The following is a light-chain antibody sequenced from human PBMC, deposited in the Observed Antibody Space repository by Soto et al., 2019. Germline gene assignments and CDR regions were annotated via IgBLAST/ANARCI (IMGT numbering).Light chain of an antibody. CDR1: SRDVGGYNY. V-gene: IGLV2-11*01. CDR3: FSYAGGYSFV. CDR2: DVS. J-gene: IGLJ1*01. Sequence: SSLPQPRSVSVSPGQSVTISCPGTSRDVGGYNYVSWYQQHPGKAPKLMIFDVSQRPSGVPDRFSGSKFGSTASLTISGLQAEDEAAYYCFSYAGGYSFVFGTGTKVTVL.